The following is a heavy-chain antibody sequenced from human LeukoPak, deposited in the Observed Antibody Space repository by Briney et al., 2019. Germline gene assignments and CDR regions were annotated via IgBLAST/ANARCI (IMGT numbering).Heavy chain of an antibody. CDR2: IYSSGST. CDR3: ARDLLDNGANSVLGY. V-gene: IGHV4-4*07. J-gene: IGHJ4*02. Sequence: SETLSLTCIVSGGSISSFYWSWIRQPAGKGLEWIGRIYSSGSTNYNPSLKSRVTMSVDTSKNQFSLKLTSVTDADTAVYYCARDLLDNGANSVLGYWGQGTLVTVSS. CDR1: GGSISSFY. D-gene: IGHD4-23*01.